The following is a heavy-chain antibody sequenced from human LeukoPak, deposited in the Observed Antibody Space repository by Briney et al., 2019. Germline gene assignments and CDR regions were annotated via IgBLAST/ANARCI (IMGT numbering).Heavy chain of an antibody. J-gene: IGHJ4*02. D-gene: IGHD6-19*01. V-gene: IGHV4-59*08. CDR1: GDSISSNY. CDR3: ARGSYSSGWTRIFDY. Sequence: PSETLSLTCTVSGDSISSNYWNWIRQPPGKGLEWIGSIYYSGSANYNPSLKSRVTISVDTSKNQFSLKQSSVTAADTAVYYCARGSYSSGWTRIFDYWGQGTLVTVSS. CDR2: IYYSGSA.